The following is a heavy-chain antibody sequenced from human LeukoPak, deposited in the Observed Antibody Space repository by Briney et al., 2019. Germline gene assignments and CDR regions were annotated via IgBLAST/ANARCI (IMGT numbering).Heavy chain of an antibody. D-gene: IGHD6-13*01. CDR2: ISSSGSTI. V-gene: IGHV3-11*01. Sequence: GGSLRLSCAASGFTFSGYYMSWIRQAPGKGLEWVSYISSSGSTIYYADSVKGRFTISRDNAKNSLYLQMNSLRAEDTAVYYCAAAGALTLFDYWGQGTLVTVSS. CDR3: AAAGALTLFDY. J-gene: IGHJ4*02. CDR1: GFTFSGYY.